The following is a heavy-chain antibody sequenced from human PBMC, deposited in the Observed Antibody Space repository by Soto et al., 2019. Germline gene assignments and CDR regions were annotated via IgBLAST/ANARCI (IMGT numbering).Heavy chain of an antibody. J-gene: IGHJ4*02. CDR2: ISGSGDST. D-gene: IGHD6-13*01. V-gene: IGHV3-23*01. CDR1: GFTFSSYA. CDR3: AKGGLHTGSCYEGY. Sequence: PGGSLRLSCAASGFTFSSYAMSWVRQAPGKGLEWVSSISGSGDSTHNADSVKGRFTISRDNAKNTLYLQLNSLTGDDTAVYYCAKGGLHTGSCYEGYWGQGTLVTVSS.